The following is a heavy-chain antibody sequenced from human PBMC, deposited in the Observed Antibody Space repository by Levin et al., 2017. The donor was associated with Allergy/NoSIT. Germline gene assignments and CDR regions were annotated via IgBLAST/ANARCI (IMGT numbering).Heavy chain of an antibody. CDR1: GGSFSGYY. Sequence: SQTLSLTCAVYGGSFSGYYWSWIRQSPGKGLEWIGEINHSGSTNYNPSLKSRLSISVDVSKNQFSLNLTSVTAADTAVYYCARGRPGTYYYNYYGMDVWGQGTMVSVSS. CDR3: ARGRPGTYYYNYYGMDV. D-gene: IGHD1-7*01. J-gene: IGHJ6*02. CDR2: INHSGST. V-gene: IGHV4-34*01.